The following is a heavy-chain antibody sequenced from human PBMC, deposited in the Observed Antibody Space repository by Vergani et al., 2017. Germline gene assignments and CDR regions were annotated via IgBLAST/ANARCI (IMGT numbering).Heavy chain of an antibody. CDR1: GFTFGDYA. CDR3: AXDGPNGIAAAGRNSPPDY. V-gene: IGHV3-49*04. Sequence: EVQLVESGGGLVQPGRSLRLSCTASGFTFGDYAMSWVRQAPGKGLEWVGFIRSKAYGGTTEYAASVKGRFTISRDDSKSIAYLQMNSLKTEDTAVYYCAXDGPNGIAAAGRNSPPDYWGQGTLVTVSS. J-gene: IGHJ4*02. CDR2: IRSKAYGGTT. D-gene: IGHD6-13*01.